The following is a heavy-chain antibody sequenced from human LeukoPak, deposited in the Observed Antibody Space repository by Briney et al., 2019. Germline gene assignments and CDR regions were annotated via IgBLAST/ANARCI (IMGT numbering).Heavy chain of an antibody. CDR3: ATSQRYSSAWYSLDY. J-gene: IGHJ4*02. V-gene: IGHV3-43D*03. CDR1: GFTFDDYA. D-gene: IGHD6-19*01. Sequence: GGSLRFSCAASGFTFDDYAMHWVRQAPGKGLEWVSLISWDGGSTYYADSVKGRFTISRDNSKNSLYLQMNSLRAEDTALYYCATSQRYSSAWYSLDYWGQGTLVTVSS. CDR2: ISWDGGST.